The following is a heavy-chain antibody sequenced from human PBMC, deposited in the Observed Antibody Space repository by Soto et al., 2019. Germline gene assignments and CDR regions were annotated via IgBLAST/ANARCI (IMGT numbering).Heavy chain of an antibody. V-gene: IGHV4-4*07. D-gene: IGHD6-13*01. Sequence: ETLSLTCPVSGASINSYYWTWIRQPAGKGLEWIGLIDTSGTTNYNPSLKSRATMSVDTSKNQFSLKLTSVTAADKAMYYCARGFGSSWYYFDYWGRGTLVTVYS. CDR1: GASINSYY. J-gene: IGHJ4*02. CDR3: ARGFGSSWYYFDY. CDR2: IDTSGTT.